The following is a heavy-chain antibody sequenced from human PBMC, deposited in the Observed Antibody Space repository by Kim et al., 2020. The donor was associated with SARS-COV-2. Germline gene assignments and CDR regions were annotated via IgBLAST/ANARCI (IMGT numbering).Heavy chain of an antibody. Sequence: SETLSLTCTVSGGSISSLAYWNWIRQTPGKGLEWMGTIYSGGSTYYNPSLKSRLTISMDTSKNRFSLKVTSVSAADTAVYYCASVRGFAYGVDYLGLGTL. CDR3: ASVRGFAYGVDY. D-gene: IGHD3-10*01. CDR1: GGSISSLAY. V-gene: IGHV4-39*01. CDR2: IYSGGST. J-gene: IGHJ4*02.